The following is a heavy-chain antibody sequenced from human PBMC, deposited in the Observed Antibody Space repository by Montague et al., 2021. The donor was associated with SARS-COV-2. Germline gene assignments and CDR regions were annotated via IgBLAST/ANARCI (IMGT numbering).Heavy chain of an antibody. CDR2: ISSSSSYI. V-gene: IGHV3-21*01. Sequence: SLRLSCAASGFTFSSYSMNWVRQAPGKGLEWVSSISSSSSYIYYADSVKGRFTISRDNAKNSLYLQMNSLRAKDTAVYYCARDISNSVVPAAMIVGAWYYYYGMDVWGQGTTVAVSS. CDR1: GFTFSSYS. CDR3: ARDISNSVVPAAMIVGAWYYYYGMDV. D-gene: IGHD2-2*01. J-gene: IGHJ6*02.